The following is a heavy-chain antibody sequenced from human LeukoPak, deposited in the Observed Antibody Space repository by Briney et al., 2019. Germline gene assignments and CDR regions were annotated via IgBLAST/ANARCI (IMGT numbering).Heavy chain of an antibody. V-gene: IGHV4-59*08. J-gene: IGHJ4*02. Sequence: SETLSLTCAVYGGSFSGYYWSWIRQPPGKGLEWIGYIYYSGSTNYNPSLKSRVTISVDTSKNQFSLKLSSVTAADTAVYYCARHVAARDWYFDYWGQGTLVTVSS. D-gene: IGHD6-6*01. CDR2: IYYSGST. CDR1: GGSFSGYY. CDR3: ARHVAARDWYFDY.